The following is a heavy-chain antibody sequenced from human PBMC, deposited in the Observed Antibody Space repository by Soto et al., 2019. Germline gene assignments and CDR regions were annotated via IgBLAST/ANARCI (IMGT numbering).Heavy chain of an antibody. V-gene: IGHV3-30*19. D-gene: IGHD3-16*01. CDR1: GFTFRSYV. Sequence: QVHLVESGGGVVQPGTSLRVSCVGSGFTFRSYVRHWVRQAPGKGLEWVALTSYDGSDKYYGDSVRGRFTISRANSRNTVDLQMDSLRLEATALYSCARWGTTGGLDVWGQGTLVSVSS. CDR3: ARWGTTGGLDV. J-gene: IGHJ1*01. CDR2: TSYDGSDK.